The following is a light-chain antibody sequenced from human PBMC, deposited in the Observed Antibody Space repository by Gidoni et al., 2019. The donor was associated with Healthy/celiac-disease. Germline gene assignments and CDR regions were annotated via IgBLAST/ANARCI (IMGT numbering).Light chain of an antibody. CDR3: QQSYSTPST. V-gene: IGKV1-39*01. J-gene: IGKJ5*01. Sequence: DIQTTQSPSSLSASVEDRVTSAYRASQSISSYLNWYQQKPGKDTKHLLYSASSLQSGVPSRFSGSGSGTDFSLTIISRQPEDFATYYCQQSYSTPSTFGQGTRLEIK. CDR2: SAS. CDR1: QSISSY.